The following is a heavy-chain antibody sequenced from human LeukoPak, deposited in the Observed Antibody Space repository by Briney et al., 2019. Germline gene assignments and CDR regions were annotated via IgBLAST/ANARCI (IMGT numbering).Heavy chain of an antibody. V-gene: IGHV3-7*01. D-gene: IGHD2-2*02. Sequence: GGSLRLSCAASGFTFSSYAMSWVRQAPGKGLEWVANIKQDGSEKYYVDSVKGRFTISRDNAKNSLYLQMNSLRAEDTAVYYCARVGLGGYCSSTSCYNDYRGQGTLVTVSS. J-gene: IGHJ4*02. CDR1: GFTFSSYA. CDR3: ARVGLGGYCSSTSCYNDY. CDR2: IKQDGSEK.